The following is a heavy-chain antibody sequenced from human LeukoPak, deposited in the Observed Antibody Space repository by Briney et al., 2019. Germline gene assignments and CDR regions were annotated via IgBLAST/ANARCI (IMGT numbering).Heavy chain of an antibody. Sequence: SQTLSLTCTVSGGSISSRRYYWGWIRQPPGQGLEWIGSIYNSGIMYYDPSLKSRVTISVDTSKNQFSLNLISVTAADTAVYYCARHVGRAGDEPYFDYWGQGALVTVSS. CDR1: GGSISSRRYY. D-gene: IGHD4-17*01. J-gene: IGHJ4*02. CDR3: ARHVGRAGDEPYFDY. CDR2: IYNSGIM. V-gene: IGHV4-39*01.